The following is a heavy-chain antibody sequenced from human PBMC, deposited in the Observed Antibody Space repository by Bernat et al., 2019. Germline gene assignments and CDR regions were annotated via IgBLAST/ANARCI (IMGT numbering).Heavy chain of an antibody. J-gene: IGHJ3*02. CDR3: ARGGSSGYQLNAFDI. CDR2: ISISGTTI. CDR1: RFAFSGFE. Sequence: EVELEESGGGLVQPGGSLRLSGAASRFAFSGFEMNWVRQAPGKGLEWVSYISISGTTIYYADAVKGRFTISRDNAKNSLYLQMNGLRAEDTAVSYCARGGSSGYQLNAFDIWGQGTMVTVS. D-gene: IGHD6-19*01. V-gene: IGHV3-48*03.